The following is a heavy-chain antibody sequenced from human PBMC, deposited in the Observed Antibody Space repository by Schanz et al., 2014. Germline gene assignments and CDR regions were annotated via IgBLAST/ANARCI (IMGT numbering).Heavy chain of an antibody. D-gene: IGHD2-2*01. Sequence: QVQLVQSGAEVKKPGSSMKVSCKASGGTFNSYTINWVRQAPGQGLEWMGMINPSGGSTTYAQKFQGRVTITADKSTSTASMELSSLRSEDTAVYYCARAPTAYCSDTSCLGTPFDYWGQGTLVTVSS. J-gene: IGHJ4*02. V-gene: IGHV1-69*02. CDR3: ARAPTAYCSDTSCLGTPFDY. CDR2: INPSGGST. CDR1: GGTFNSYT.